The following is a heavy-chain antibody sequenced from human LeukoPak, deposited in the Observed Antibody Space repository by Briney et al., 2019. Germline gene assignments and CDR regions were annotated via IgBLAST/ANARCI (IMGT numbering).Heavy chain of an antibody. D-gene: IGHD6-19*01. CDR3: AIGYPLGPQWSSGWIDY. CDR2: INPNSGGT. Sequence: ASVKVSCKASGYTFTGYYMHWVRQAPGQGLEWMGWINPNSGGTNYAQKFQGRVTMTRDTSISTAYVELSRLRSDDTAVYYCAIGYPLGPQWSSGWIDYWGQGTLVTVSS. CDR1: GYTFTGYY. J-gene: IGHJ4*02. V-gene: IGHV1-2*02.